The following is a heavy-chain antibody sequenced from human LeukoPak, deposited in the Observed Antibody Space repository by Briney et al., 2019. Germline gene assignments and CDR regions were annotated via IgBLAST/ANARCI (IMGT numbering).Heavy chain of an antibody. CDR1: GFTFSSYW. CDR3: ARGDGYAQRD. CDR2: INSDGSST. D-gene: IGHD5-12*01. Sequence: TGGSLRLSCAASGFTFSSYWMHWVRQAPGKGRVWFSRINSDGSSTSYADSVKGRLTISRDNAKNTLYLQMNSLRVEDTAVYYCARGDGYAQRDWGQGTLVTVPS. V-gene: IGHV3-74*01. J-gene: IGHJ4*02.